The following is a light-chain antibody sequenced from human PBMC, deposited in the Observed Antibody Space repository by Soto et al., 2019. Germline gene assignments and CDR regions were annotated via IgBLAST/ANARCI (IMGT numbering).Light chain of an antibody. V-gene: IGKV1-5*03. Sequence: DIQMTQSPSTLSASVGDRVTITCRASQSISSWLAWYQQKPGKAPKLLIYKASSLESGGPSRFGGSGSGTEFTLTISSLQPDDFATYYCQQKGTFGQGTKVEIK. J-gene: IGKJ1*01. CDR3: QQKGT. CDR1: QSISSW. CDR2: KAS.